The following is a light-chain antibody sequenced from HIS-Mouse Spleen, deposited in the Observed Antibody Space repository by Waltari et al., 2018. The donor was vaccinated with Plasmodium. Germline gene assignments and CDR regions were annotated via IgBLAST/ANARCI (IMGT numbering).Light chain of an antibody. V-gene: IGKV3-15*01. CDR2: GAS. CDR1: QRVSSN. J-gene: IGKJ3*01. CDR3: QQYNNWSFT. Sequence: EIAMTQSPATLSVSPGERAPLSCRASQRVSSNLAWYQQKPGQAPRLLIYGASTRATGIPARFSGSGSGTEFTLTISSLQSEDFAVYYCQQYNNWSFTFGPGTKVDIK.